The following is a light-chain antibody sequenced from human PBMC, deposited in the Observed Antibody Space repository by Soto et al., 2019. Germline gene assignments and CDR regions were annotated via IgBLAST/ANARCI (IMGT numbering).Light chain of an antibody. CDR2: DAS. J-gene: IGKJ5*01. CDR1: QSVSSY. V-gene: IGKV3-11*01. CDR3: QQRSNWPPLT. Sequence: EIVLTQSPATLSFSPGERATLSCRASQSVSSYLAWYQQKPGQAPRLLIYDASNRATGIPARFSGSGSGTDFTLTISSLEPEDFAVYYCQQRSNWPPLTFGPGTRLEIK.